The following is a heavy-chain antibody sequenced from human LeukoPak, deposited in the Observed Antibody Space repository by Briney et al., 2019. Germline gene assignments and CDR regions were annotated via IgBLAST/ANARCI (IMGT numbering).Heavy chain of an antibody. V-gene: IGHV1-2*02. CDR3: ARELGGGYRFDY. D-gene: IGHD1-26*01. CDR1: QYTFTRYY. Sequence: GSVSVSDSASQYTFTRYYMHWVRQAPGQGLEWMGWINPHGGGRYTAYKYQGRVTMTRDTSISTAEMELRRLSSDDTAVYDCARELGGGYRFDYWGQGTMVTVSS. CDR2: INPHGGGR. J-gene: IGHJ4*02.